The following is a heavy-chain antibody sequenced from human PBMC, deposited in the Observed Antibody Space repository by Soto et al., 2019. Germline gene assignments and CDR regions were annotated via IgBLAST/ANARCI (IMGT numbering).Heavy chain of an antibody. J-gene: IGHJ6*03. CDR1: GFTFSSYD. CDR2: ISTSSRAI. D-gene: IGHD2-15*01. V-gene: IGHV3-48*02. Sequence: EVQLVESGGGLVQPGGSLRLSCAASGFTFSSYDMNWVRQAPGKGLEWISYISTSSRAIHYADSVKGRFTISRDNVKNSLYLQMNSLRDEDTAVYYCARDRGYCNGGSCYYMDVWGIGTTGTVSS. CDR3: ARDRGYCNGGSCYYMDV.